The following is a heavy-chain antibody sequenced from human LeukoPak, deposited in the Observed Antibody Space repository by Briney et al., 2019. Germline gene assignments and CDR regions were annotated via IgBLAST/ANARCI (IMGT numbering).Heavy chain of an antibody. CDR1: GGSISSYY. Sequence: SETLSLTCTVSGGSISSYYWSWIRQPPGKGLEWIGYIYYSGSTNYNPSLKSRVTMSVDTSKNQFSLKLSSVTAADTAVYYCARSGGYDLLFDYWGQGTLVTVSS. CDR2: IYYSGST. J-gene: IGHJ4*02. CDR3: ARSGGYDLLFDY. D-gene: IGHD5-12*01. V-gene: IGHV4-59*08.